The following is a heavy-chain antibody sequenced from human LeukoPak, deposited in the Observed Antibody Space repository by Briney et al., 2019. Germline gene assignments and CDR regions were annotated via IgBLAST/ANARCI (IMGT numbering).Heavy chain of an antibody. D-gene: IGHD5-12*01. CDR1: GGSISSGGYY. Sequence: SQTLSLTCTVSGGSISSGGYYWSWIRQPPGKGLEWIGYIYHSGSTYYNPSLKSRVTISVDRSKNQFSLKLSSVTAADTAVYYCARDYGSGYDSLFHFDYWGQGTLVTVSS. V-gene: IGHV4-30-2*01. CDR2: IYHSGST. J-gene: IGHJ4*02. CDR3: ARDYGSGYDSLFHFDY.